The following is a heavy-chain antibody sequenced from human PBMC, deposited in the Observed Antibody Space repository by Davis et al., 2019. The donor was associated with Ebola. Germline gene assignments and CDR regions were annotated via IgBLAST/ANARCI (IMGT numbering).Heavy chain of an antibody. V-gene: IGHV3-7*03. CDR3: ARGARLYFDY. D-gene: IGHD3-16*01. J-gene: IGHJ4*02. CDR1: GFTFSSYW. CDR2: IKQDGSEK. Sequence: GESLKISCAASGFTFSSYWMSWVRQAPGKRLEWVANIKQDGSEKYYVDSVKGRFTISRDNAKNSLYLQMNSLRAEDTAVYYCARGARLYFDYWGQGTLVTVSS.